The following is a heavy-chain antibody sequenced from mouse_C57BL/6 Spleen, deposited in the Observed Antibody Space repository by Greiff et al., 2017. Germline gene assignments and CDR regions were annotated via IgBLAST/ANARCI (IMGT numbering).Heavy chain of an antibody. CDR2: IYPGDGDT. Sequence: QVQLQQSGPELVKPGASVKISCKASGYAFSSPWMNWVKQRPGKGLEWIGRIYPGDGDTNYNGKFKGKATLTADKSSSTAYMQLSSLTSEDSAVYFCARWGDALGYFDVWGTGTTVTVSS. CDR3: ARWGDALGYFDV. CDR1: GYAFSSPW. J-gene: IGHJ1*03. V-gene: IGHV1-82*01.